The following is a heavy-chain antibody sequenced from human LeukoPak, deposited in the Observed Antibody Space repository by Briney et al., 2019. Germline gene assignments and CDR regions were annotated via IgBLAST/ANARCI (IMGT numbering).Heavy chain of an antibody. J-gene: IGHJ5*02. CDR2: ISPYSGNT. CDR1: GYIFSTHG. CDR3: ARDGSGSDYNWFDP. Sequence: ASVKVSCKAPGYIFSTHGISWVRQAPGQGLDWVGWISPYSGNTNYAQKFQGRVTMTTDTSTSTAYMELRSLRSDDTAVYYCARDGSGSDYNWFDPWGQGTLVTVSS. D-gene: IGHD6-19*01. V-gene: IGHV1-18*01.